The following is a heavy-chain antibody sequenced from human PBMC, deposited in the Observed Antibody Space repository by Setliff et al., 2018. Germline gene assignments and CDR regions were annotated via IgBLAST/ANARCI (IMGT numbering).Heavy chain of an antibody. CDR2: IFYTGSP. CDR3: ARQPSSGAYYNPRPYYFDY. V-gene: IGHV4-39*01. Sequence: PSETLSLTCTVSNGSISSGNYFWGWIRQPPGKGLEWMGSIFYTGSPYYSPSLKSRVTMSIDTSKNQFSLNLNSVTAADTAVYFCARQPSSGAYYNPRPYYFDYWGQGTLVTVSS. CDR1: NGSISSGNYF. D-gene: IGHD3-10*01. J-gene: IGHJ4*02.